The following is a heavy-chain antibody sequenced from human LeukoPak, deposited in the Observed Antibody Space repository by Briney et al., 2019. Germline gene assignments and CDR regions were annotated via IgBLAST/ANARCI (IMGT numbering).Heavy chain of an antibody. V-gene: IGHV3-13*01. J-gene: IGHJ4*02. D-gene: IGHD3-10*01. Sequence: GGSLRLSCAASGFTFSSYDMHWVRQATGKGLEWVSAIGTAGDTYYPGSVKGRFTISRDNAKNTLYLQMNSLRAEDTAVYYCARGDPTGLYDHWGQGTLVTVSS. CDR1: GFTFSSYD. CDR3: ARGDPTGLYDH. CDR2: IGTAGDT.